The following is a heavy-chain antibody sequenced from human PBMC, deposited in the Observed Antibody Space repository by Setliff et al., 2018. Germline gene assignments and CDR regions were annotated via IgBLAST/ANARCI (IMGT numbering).Heavy chain of an antibody. CDR2: INRDGSYT. CDR3: ARDLPVVT. Sequence: GGSLRLSCAASGFTFSSYWMYWVRQAPGKGLVWVSRINRDGSYTFHADSVKGRFTISRDNSKNTLYLQMNGLRVDDSAVYHCARDLPVVTWGQGTLVTVSS. D-gene: IGHD2-15*01. CDR1: GFTFSSYW. V-gene: IGHV3-74*01. J-gene: IGHJ5*02.